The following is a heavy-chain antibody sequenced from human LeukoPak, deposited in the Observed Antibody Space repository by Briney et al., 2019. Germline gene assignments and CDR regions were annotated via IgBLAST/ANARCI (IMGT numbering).Heavy chain of an antibody. D-gene: IGHD1-26*01. CDR1: GGSISGYY. CDR3: ARHESGSSYKGYFFDY. J-gene: IGHJ4*02. Sequence: PSETLSLTRTVPGGSISGYYWSWIRQPPGKGLEWSGSIYYSGSTNYNPSLRGRVTISVDTSKNQFSLKLNSVTAAETAVYYCARHESGSSYKGYFFDYWGQGTLVTVSS. CDR2: IYYSGST. V-gene: IGHV4-59*08.